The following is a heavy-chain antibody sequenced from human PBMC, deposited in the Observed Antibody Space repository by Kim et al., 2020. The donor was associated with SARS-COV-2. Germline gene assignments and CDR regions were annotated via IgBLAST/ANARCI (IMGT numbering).Heavy chain of an antibody. CDR3: VLYSSGWYDRERSFDY. Sequence: SVKVSCKASGGTFSSYAISWVRQAPGQGLEWMGGIIPIFGTANYAQQFQGRVTITADESTSTAYMELSSLRSEYTAVYYCVLYSSGWYDRERSFDYWGQ. J-gene: IGHJ4*02. V-gene: IGHV1-69*13. CDR2: IIPIFGTA. CDR1: GGTFSSYA. D-gene: IGHD6-19*01.